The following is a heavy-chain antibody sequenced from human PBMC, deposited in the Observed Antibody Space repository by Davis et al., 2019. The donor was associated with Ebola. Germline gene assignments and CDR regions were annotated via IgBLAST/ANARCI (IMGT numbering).Heavy chain of an antibody. CDR2: INPNSGGT. J-gene: IGHJ2*01. CDR3: AREESGYDILTGYYKSYWYFDL. CDR1: GYTFTSYG. Sequence: ASVKVSCKASGYTFTSYGISWVRQAPGQGLEWMGWINPNSGGTNYAQKFQGRVTMTRDTSISTAYMELSRLRSDDTAVYYCAREESGYDILTGYYKSYWYFDLWGRGTLVTVSS. D-gene: IGHD3-9*01. V-gene: IGHV1-2*02.